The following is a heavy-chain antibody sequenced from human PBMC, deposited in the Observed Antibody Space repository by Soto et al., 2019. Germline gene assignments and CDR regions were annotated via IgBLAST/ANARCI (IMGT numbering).Heavy chain of an antibody. J-gene: IGHJ3*02. Sequence: EVQLLESGGGLVQPGGSLRLSCAASGFTFSSYARSWVRQAPGKGLEWVSAISGSGGSTYYADSVKGRFTISRDNSKNMLYLQMNSLRAEDTAVYYCANSRLHSSSRLLGRFDAFDIWGQGTMVTVSS. CDR1: GFTFSSYA. CDR2: ISGSGGST. CDR3: ANSRLHSSSRLLGRFDAFDI. V-gene: IGHV3-23*01. D-gene: IGHD6-13*01.